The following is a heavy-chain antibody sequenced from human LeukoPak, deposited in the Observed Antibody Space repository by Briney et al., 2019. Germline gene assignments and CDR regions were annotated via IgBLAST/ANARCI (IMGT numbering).Heavy chain of an antibody. Sequence: GGSLRLSCAASGFTFGSYWMHWVRQAPGKGLVWVSRINSDGSSTSYADSVKGRFTISRDNAKNTLYLQMNSLGAEDTAVYYCARDPPNTMLPYFDYWGQGTLVTVSS. CDR2: INSDGSST. CDR3: ARDPPNTMLPYFDY. D-gene: IGHD3-10*01. CDR1: GFTFGSYW. J-gene: IGHJ4*02. V-gene: IGHV3-74*01.